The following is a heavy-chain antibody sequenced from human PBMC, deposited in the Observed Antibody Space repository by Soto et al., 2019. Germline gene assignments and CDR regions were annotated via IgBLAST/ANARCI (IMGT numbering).Heavy chain of an antibody. Sequence: LGVTLRLSCAASGFTCSSYSMNWVRQAPGKGLEWVSSISSSSSYIYYADSVKGRFTISRDNAKNSLYLQMNSLRAEDTAVYYCARDTYIRSNYDEISRTLASYGMDGWCQTPTVT. J-gene: IGHJ6*02. D-gene: IGHD3-22*01. CDR2: ISSSSSYI. CDR3: ARDTYIRSNYDEISRTLASYGMDG. CDR1: GFTCSSYS. V-gene: IGHV3-21*01.